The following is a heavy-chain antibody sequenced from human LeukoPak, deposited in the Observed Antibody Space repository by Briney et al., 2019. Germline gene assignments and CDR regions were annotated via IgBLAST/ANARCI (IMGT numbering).Heavy chain of an antibody. J-gene: IGHJ6*03. V-gene: IGHV3-21*01. CDR2: ISSSSSYI. Sequence: PGGSLRLSCAASGFTFSSYSMNWVRQAPGKGLEWVSSISSSSSYIYYADSVKGRFTISRDNAMNSLYLQMNSLRVEDTAVYYCARDRACSGGSCYYYYYYMDVWGKGTTVTVSS. CDR3: ARDRACSGGSCYYYYYYMDV. CDR1: GFTFSSYS. D-gene: IGHD2-15*01.